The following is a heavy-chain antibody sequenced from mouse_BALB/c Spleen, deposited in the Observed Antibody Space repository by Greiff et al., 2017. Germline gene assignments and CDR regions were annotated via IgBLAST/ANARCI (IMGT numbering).Heavy chain of an antibody. Sequence: VQLKQSGPGLVKPSQSLSLTCTVTGYSITSDYAWNWIRQFPGNKLEWMGYISYSGSTSYNPSLKSRISITRDTSKNQFFLQLNSVTTEDTATYYCASYGNWAYWGQGTLVTVSA. D-gene: IGHD2-1*01. CDR2: ISYSGST. CDR1: GYSITSDYA. CDR3: ASYGNWAY. V-gene: IGHV3-2*02. J-gene: IGHJ3*01.